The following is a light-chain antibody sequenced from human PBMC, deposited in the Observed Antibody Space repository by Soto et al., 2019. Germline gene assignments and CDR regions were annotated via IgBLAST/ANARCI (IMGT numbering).Light chain of an antibody. CDR3: QQYGSSPPLT. CDR1: QSVSSSY. Sequence: EIVLTQSPGTLSLSPGERATLSCRASQSVSSSYLAWYQQKPGQAPRLLIYGASSRATGIPDRFSGSGSGTDFTLTSSRLEPEDFGVYYCQQYGSSPPLTFGGGTKVEIK. CDR2: GAS. J-gene: IGKJ4*01. V-gene: IGKV3-20*01.